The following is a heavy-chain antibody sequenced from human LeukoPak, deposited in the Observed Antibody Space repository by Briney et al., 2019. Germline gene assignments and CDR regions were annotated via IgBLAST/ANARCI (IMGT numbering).Heavy chain of an antibody. CDR3: ARARVDTAMADFDY. D-gene: IGHD5-18*01. Sequence: GESLKISCKGSGYSFTSYWISWVRQLPGKGLEWRGVIDPIDSYTTYSPSFQGHVTISADKSIATVYLQWSSLKASDTAMYYCARARVDTAMADFDYWGQGTLVTVSS. CDR2: IDPIDSYT. V-gene: IGHV5-10-1*01. CDR1: GYSFTSYW. J-gene: IGHJ4*02.